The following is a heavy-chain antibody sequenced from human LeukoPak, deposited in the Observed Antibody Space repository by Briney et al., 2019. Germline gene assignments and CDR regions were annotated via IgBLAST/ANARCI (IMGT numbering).Heavy chain of an antibody. D-gene: IGHD2-21*01. CDR3: ARGFCGGSCYLFDS. Sequence: SETLSLTCTVSGGSISGSYWSWIRQPAGKGLEWIGRIYSSGSTNYNPSLKSRVTMSVDTSKNQVSLKLNSVTAADTAVYYCARGFCGGSCYLFDSWGQGTLVTVSS. J-gene: IGHJ4*02. CDR1: GGSISGSY. CDR2: IYSSGST. V-gene: IGHV4-4*07.